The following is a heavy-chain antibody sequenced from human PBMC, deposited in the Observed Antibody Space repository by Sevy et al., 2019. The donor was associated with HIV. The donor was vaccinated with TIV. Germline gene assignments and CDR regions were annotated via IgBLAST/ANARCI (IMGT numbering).Heavy chain of an antibody. CDR2: ISYEGSNK. D-gene: IGHD1-1*01. V-gene: IGHV3-30*04. CDR1: GFTFSSYA. J-gene: IGHJ6*02. Sequence: GGSLRLSCAASGFTFSSYAMHWVRQAPGKGLEWLAVISYEGSNKYYADSVKGRFTISRDNSKNMLYLQMNSLRAEDTPVYYCARGALQDLYYYYGMDVWGQGTTVTVSS. CDR3: ARGALQDLYYYYGMDV.